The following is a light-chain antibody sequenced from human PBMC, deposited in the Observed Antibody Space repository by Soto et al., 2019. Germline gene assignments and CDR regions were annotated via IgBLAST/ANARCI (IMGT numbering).Light chain of an antibody. CDR3: CSYAGSSTYV. Sequence: QSVLTQPASVSGSPGQSIPISCTGTSSDVGNYNLVSWYQQHPGKAPKLMIYEGSKRPSGVSNRFSGSKSGNTASLTISILQAEDEADYYCCSYAGSSTYVFGTGTKLTVL. V-gene: IGLV2-23*01. CDR2: EGS. CDR1: SSDVGNYNL. J-gene: IGLJ1*01.